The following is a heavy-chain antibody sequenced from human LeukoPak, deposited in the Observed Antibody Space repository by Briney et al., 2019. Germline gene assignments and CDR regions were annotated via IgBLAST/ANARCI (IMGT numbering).Heavy chain of an antibody. Sequence: GGSLRLSCAASGFTFDDYGMSWVSHAQGKGMEWVSGINRHGDNTVYADSVKGRFTISRENARNSLYLQMNILRAEDTALYYCVRDFFYYDSSGYLIWGQGTLVTVSS. V-gene: IGHV3-20*04. CDR3: VRDFFYYDSSGYLI. J-gene: IGHJ4*02. CDR1: GFTFDDYG. CDR2: INRHGDNT. D-gene: IGHD3-22*01.